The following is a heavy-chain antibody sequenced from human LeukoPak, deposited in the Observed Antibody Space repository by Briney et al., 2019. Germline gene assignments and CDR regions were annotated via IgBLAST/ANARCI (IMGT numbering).Heavy chain of an antibody. Sequence: SETLSLTCTVSGGSISSYYWSWIRQPAGKGLEWIGRIYTSGSTNYNPSLKSRVTMSVDTSKNQFSLKLSSVTAADTAVYYCAGHLGYCSTSNCMLGWVYWGQGTLVTVSS. V-gene: IGHV4-4*07. CDR3: AGHLGYCSTSNCMLGWVY. D-gene: IGHD2-2*03. J-gene: IGHJ4*02. CDR2: IYTSGST. CDR1: GGSISSYY.